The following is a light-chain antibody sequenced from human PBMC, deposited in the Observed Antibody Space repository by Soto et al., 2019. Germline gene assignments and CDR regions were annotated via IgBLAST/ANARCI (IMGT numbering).Light chain of an antibody. CDR2: DVS. Sequence: QSVLTQPSSVSGSPGQSITTSCTGTSSDVGGYNYVSWYQQHPGKAPKLMIYDVSKRPSGVSNRLSGSKSGNTASLTISGLQAEDEADYYCSSYTSSSTLYVFGTGTKVTVL. V-gene: IGLV2-14*01. CDR1: SSDVGGYNY. J-gene: IGLJ1*01. CDR3: SSYTSSSTLYV.